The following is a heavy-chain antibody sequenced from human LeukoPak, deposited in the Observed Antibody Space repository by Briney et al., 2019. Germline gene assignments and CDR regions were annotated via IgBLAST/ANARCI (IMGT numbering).Heavy chain of an antibody. CDR3: ALIVGARTFDY. J-gene: IGHJ4*02. D-gene: IGHD1-26*01. Sequence: SETLSLTCTVSGGSISNNNYYWGWTRQPPGTGLEWIGSIYYSGSTYYNPSLKSRVTISVDTSKNQFSLKLSSVTAADTAVYYCALIVGARTFDYWGQGTLVTVSS. V-gene: IGHV4-39*01. CDR2: IYYSGST. CDR1: GGSISNNNYY.